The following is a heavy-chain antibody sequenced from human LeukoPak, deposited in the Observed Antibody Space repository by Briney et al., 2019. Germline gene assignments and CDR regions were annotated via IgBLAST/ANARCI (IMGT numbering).Heavy chain of an antibody. CDR2: IYYSGST. D-gene: IGHD3-22*01. V-gene: IGHV4-31*03. Sequence: PSQTLSLTCTVSGGSISSGGYYWSWIRQHPGKGLEWIGYIYYSGSTHYNPSLKSRVTISVDTSKNQFSLKLSSVTAADTAVYYCAGGGDSGGYYYPMFDYWGQGTLVTVSS. CDR3: AGGGDSGGYYYPMFDY. J-gene: IGHJ4*02. CDR1: GGSISSGGYY.